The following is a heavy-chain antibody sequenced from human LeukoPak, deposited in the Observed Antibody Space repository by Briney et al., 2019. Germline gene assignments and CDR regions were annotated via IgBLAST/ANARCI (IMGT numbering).Heavy chain of an antibody. CDR3: ARDIRDYGDYGWFDP. CDR2: IYYSGST. CDR1: GGSISSSSYY. J-gene: IGHJ5*02. D-gene: IGHD4-17*01. Sequence: SETLSLTCTVSGGSISSSSYYWGWIRQPPGKGLEWIGYIYYSGSTYYNPSLKSRVTISVDTSKNQFSLKLSSVTAADTAVYYCARDIRDYGDYGWFDPWGQGTLDTVSS. V-gene: IGHV4-30-4*07.